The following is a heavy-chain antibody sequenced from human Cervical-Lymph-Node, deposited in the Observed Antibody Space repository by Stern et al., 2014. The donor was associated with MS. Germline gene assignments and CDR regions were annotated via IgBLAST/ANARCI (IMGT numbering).Heavy chain of an antibody. Sequence: QLQLQESGPGLVKPSETLSLTCTVSGGSISRSSYYWGWIRQPPGKGLEWIGSIYYSGTTYYNPSLKSRITMSVDTSKTQFFLKLNSVTAADTAVYYCASPPGSGSYYNDDAFDIWGQGTLVTVSS. CDR1: GGSISRSSYY. J-gene: IGHJ3*02. V-gene: IGHV4-39*01. D-gene: IGHD3-10*01. CDR3: ASPPGSGSYYNDDAFDI. CDR2: IYYSGTT.